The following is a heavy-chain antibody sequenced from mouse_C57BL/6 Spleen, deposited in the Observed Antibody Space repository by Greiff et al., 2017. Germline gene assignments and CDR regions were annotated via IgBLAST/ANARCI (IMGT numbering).Heavy chain of an antibody. CDR3: AKRGGYDYDEDDD. V-gene: IGHV1-52*01. CDR2: IDPSDSET. Sequence: VQLQQPGAELVRPGSSVKLSCKASGYTFTSYWMHWVKQRPIQGLEWIGNIDPSDSETHYNQKFKGKATLTVDTSSSTAYMQLSSLTSEDSAVYYCAKRGGYDYDEDDDWGQGTTLTVSS. CDR1: GYTFTSYW. D-gene: IGHD2-4*01. J-gene: IGHJ2*01.